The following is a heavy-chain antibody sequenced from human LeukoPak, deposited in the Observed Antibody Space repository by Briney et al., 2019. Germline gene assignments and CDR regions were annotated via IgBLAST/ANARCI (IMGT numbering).Heavy chain of an antibody. CDR1: GGSISSSSYY. J-gene: IGHJ4*02. Sequence: SETLSLTCTVSGGSISSSSYYWGWIRQPPGKGLEWIGSIYYSGSTYYNPSLKSRVTISVDTSKNQFSLKLSSVTAADTAVYYCARRLVAATTIDYWGQGTLVTVFS. CDR3: ARRLVAATTIDY. D-gene: IGHD6-25*01. CDR2: IYYSGST. V-gene: IGHV4-39*01.